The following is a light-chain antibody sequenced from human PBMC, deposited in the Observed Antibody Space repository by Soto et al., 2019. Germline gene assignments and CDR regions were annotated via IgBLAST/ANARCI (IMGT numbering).Light chain of an antibody. Sequence: QPVLTQPRSVSGSPGQTVTISCTGTSSDVGGYNYVSWYQQHPGKDPKLMIYDVSKRPSGVPDRFPGSKSGNTASLTISGLQAEDEADHYCCSYAGSYTYNYVFGTGTKVTVL. V-gene: IGLV2-11*01. CDR3: CSYAGSYTYNYV. J-gene: IGLJ1*01. CDR1: SSDVGGYNY. CDR2: DVS.